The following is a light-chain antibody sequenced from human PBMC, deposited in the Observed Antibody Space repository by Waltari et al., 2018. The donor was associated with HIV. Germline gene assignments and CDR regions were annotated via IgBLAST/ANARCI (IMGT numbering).Light chain of an antibody. CDR1: SDNSGSTT. CDR3: AAWDDSLTGVV. CDR2: SHN. V-gene: IGLV1-44*01. J-gene: IGLJ3*02. Sequence: VTLPCSGSSDNSGSTTVHWYQQLPGTAPKLHIHSHNQRPSGVPDRFSGSKSGTSASLAISGLRSEDEADYYCAAWDDSLTGVVFGGGTKLTVL.